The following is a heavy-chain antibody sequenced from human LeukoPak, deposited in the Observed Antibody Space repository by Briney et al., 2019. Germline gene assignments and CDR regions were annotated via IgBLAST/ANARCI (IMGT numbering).Heavy chain of an antibody. CDR3: ARGISTTT. CDR1: GYTFTSYE. V-gene: IGHV1-8*01. Sequence: GASVKVSCKASGYTFTSYEIYWVRQATGQGLEWMGWMNPNSGNTGYEQKFRGRVTMTRNISINTAYMELSSLRSEDTAVYYCARGISTTTWGQGTQVIVSS. J-gene: IGHJ5*02. D-gene: IGHD1-1*01. CDR2: MNPNSGNT.